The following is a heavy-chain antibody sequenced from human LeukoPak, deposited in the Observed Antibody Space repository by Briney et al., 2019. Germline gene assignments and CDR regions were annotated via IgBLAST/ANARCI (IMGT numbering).Heavy chain of an antibody. CDR1: GFTLTYA. J-gene: IGHJ4*02. D-gene: IGHD6-13*01. CDR2: IYIHARP. CDR3: ARDTNSWLRADY. Sequence: GGSLRLSCAASGFTLTYAMSWVRRAPGKGREWVSIIYIHARPYYADSVKGTFTISRDNSKNTLDLQMNSLRFEDTAVYYCARDTNSWLRADYWGQGTRVTVSS. V-gene: IGHV3-66*01.